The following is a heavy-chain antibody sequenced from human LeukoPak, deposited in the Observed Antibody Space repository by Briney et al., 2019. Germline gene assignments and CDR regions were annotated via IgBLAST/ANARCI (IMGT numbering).Heavy chain of an antibody. V-gene: IGHV3-30*03. D-gene: IGHD3-3*01. Sequence: HPGGSLRLSCAASGFTLSSYGMHWVRQAPGKGLEWVAVISYDGSNKYYADSVKGRFTISRDNSKNTLYLQMNSLRAEDTAVYYCAAPNFWSGYYALGYWGQGTLVTVSS. J-gene: IGHJ4*02. CDR2: ISYDGSNK. CDR1: GFTLSSYG. CDR3: AAPNFWSGYYALGY.